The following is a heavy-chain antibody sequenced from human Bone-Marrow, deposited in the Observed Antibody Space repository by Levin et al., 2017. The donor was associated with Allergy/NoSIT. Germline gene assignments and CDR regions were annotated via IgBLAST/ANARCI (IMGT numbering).Heavy chain of an antibody. CDR2: INHSGST. Sequence: SQTLSLTCAVYGGSFSGYYWSWIRQPPGKGLEWIGEINHSGSTNYNPSLKSRVTISVDTSKNQFSLKLSSVTAADTAVYYCARVLPLGSGGPGDIWGQGTMVTVSS. CDR3: ARVLPLGSGGPGDI. J-gene: IGHJ3*02. CDR1: GGSFSGYY. V-gene: IGHV4-34*01. D-gene: IGHD2-15*01.